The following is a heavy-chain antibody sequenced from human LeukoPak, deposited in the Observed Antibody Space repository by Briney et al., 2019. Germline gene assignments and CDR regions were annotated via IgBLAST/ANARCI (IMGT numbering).Heavy chain of an antibody. V-gene: IGHV4-4*07. CDR1: GGSISSYY. J-gene: IGHJ4*02. CDR2: IYTSGST. D-gene: IGHD2-15*01. Sequence: SETLSLTCTVSGGSISSYYWSWIRQPAGKGLEWIGRIYTSGSTNYNPSLKSRVTMSVDTSKNQFSLKLSSVTAADTAVYYCARGPGLRYCSGGSCYAFDYWGQGTLVTVSS. CDR3: ARGPGLRYCSGGSCYAFDY.